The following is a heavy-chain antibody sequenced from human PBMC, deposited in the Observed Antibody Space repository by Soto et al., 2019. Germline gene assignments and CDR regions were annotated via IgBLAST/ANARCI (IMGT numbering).Heavy chain of an antibody. CDR2: IIPIFGTA. Sequence: QVQLVQSGAEVKKPGSSVKVSCKASGGTFSSYAISWVRQAPGQGLEWMGGIIPIFGTANYAQKFQGRVTIPADESTSTAYMELSSLSSEDTAVYYCARDHEGDDYGVNSGYYGMDVWGQGTTVTVSS. CDR3: ARDHEGDDYGVNSGYYGMDV. D-gene: IGHD4-17*01. J-gene: IGHJ6*02. V-gene: IGHV1-69*12. CDR1: GGTFSSYA.